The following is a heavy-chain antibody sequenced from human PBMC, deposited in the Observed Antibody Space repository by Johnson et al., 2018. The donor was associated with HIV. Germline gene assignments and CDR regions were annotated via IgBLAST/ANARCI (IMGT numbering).Heavy chain of an antibody. CDR3: ARDPGYSSFDI. CDR1: GFTFSMSW. Sequence: VQLVESGGGLVQPGGSLRLSCAASGFTFSMSWMTWVRQAPGKGLEFVANLNQDGRRKNYVDSVQGRFIISRDNAKTLLFLQMDSLRVDDTAVYYCARDPGYSSFDIWGQGTGVTVSS. D-gene: IGHD1-1*01. J-gene: IGHJ3*02. CDR2: LNQDGRRK. V-gene: IGHV3-7*01.